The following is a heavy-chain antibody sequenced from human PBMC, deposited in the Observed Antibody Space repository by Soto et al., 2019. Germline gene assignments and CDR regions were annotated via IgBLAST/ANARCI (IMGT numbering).Heavy chain of an antibody. CDR3: ARVRYSKYYRWFDP. CDR1: GGSFSGYY. V-gene: IGHV4-34*01. D-gene: IGHD4-4*01. Sequence: QVQLQQWGAGLLKPSETLSLTCAVYGGSFSGYYWSWIRQPPGKGLEGIGEIKHSGSTNYNPSLKCSVTIAVDTSMSQFSLKPGSVTAAGTALYYCARVRYSKYYRWFDPWGQGTLVTVSS. J-gene: IGHJ5*02. CDR2: IKHSGST.